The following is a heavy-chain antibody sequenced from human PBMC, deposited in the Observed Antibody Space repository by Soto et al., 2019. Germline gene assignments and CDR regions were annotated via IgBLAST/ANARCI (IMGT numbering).Heavy chain of an antibody. J-gene: IGHJ4*02. V-gene: IGHV3-30-3*01. CDR3: ARDRSSGNDY. D-gene: IGHD1-1*01. CDR2: ISYDGSNK. Sequence: QVQLVESGGGVVQPGRSLRLSCAASGFTFSSYAMHWVRQAPGKGLEWVAVISYDGSNKYYADSVKGRFTISRDNSKNTLYLQMSSLRAEDTAVYYCARDRSSGNDYWGQGTLVTVSS. CDR1: GFTFSSYA.